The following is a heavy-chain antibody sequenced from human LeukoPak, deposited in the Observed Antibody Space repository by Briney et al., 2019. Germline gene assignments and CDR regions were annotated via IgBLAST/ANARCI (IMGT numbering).Heavy chain of an antibody. CDR3: ARDVRFLEWSSSYYYYYYMDV. J-gene: IGHJ6*03. Sequence: SETLSLTCSVSGGSISSSSYFWAWIRQSPGKGLQWIGSIDYSGTTYDNPSVKSRVTISQDTSKNQFSLKVSSVTAADTAVYYCARDVRFLEWSSSYYYYYYMDVWGKGTTVTVSS. CDR2: IDYSGTT. D-gene: IGHD3-3*01. V-gene: IGHV4-39*07. CDR1: GGSISSSSYF.